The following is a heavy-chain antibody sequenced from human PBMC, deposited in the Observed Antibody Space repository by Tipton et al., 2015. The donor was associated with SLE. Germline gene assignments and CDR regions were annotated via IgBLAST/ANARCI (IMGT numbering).Heavy chain of an antibody. D-gene: IGHD2-2*01. CDR2: IYYSGST. CDR1: GGSFSSYY. J-gene: IGHJ4*02. V-gene: IGHV4-39*07. Sequence: TLSLTCAVYGGSFSSYYWGWIRQPPGKGLEWIGSIYYSGSTYYNPSLKSRVTISVDTSKNQFSLKLSSVTAADTAVYYCARGDCSSTSCLDYWGQGTLVTVSS. CDR3: ARGDCSSTSCLDY.